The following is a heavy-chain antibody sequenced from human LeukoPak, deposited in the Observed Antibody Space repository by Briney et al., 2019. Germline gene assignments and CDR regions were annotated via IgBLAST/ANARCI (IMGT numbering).Heavy chain of an antibody. D-gene: IGHD3-10*01. CDR3: ARSSYGAGSKPYWVDC. CDR2: YSGST. Sequence: SETLSLTCTVSGDSISSSTYYWAWIRQPPGKGLEYIGSYSGSTYYNPSLKSRVTISVDTSKKQFSLKLSSVAAADTAVYYCARSSYGAGSKPYWVDCWGQGTLVTVSS. CDR1: GDSISSSTYY. J-gene: IGHJ4*02. V-gene: IGHV4-39*01.